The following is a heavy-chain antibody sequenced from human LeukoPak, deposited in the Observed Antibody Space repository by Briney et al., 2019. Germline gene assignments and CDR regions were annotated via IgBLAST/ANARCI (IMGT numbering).Heavy chain of an antibody. CDR3: AREVVTGASGYYYYMDV. CDR2: IYFGGKT. D-gene: IGHD3-9*01. J-gene: IGHJ6*03. Sequence: SETLSLTCSVSGGSINRSGYYWGWIRQPPGKGLEWIGNIYFGGKTYYNPSLQSRVTISVDTSKNQFSLKVTSVTAADTAVYYCAREVVTGASGYYYYMDVWGKGTTVTVSS. CDR1: GGSINRSGYY. V-gene: IGHV4-39*02.